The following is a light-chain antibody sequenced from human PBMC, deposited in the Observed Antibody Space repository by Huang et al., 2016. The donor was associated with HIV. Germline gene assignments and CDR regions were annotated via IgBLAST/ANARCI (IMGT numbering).Light chain of an antibody. Sequence: DIVMTQSPDSLAVSLGEAATPTCRSSQSVLSSATNKNYLAWFQQKPGQSPKLLLFWESTREAGVPYRFSASGSGTHFTLTINNVKTEDVAIYYCQQYYTSPQTFGPGTRLEI. CDR1: QSVLSSATNKNY. J-gene: IGKJ1*01. CDR3: QQYYTSPQT. V-gene: IGKV4-1*01. CDR2: WES.